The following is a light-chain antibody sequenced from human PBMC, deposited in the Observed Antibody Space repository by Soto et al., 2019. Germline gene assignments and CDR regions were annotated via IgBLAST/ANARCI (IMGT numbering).Light chain of an antibody. J-gene: IGKJ1*01. CDR1: QSVSTY. CDR2: DAS. V-gene: IGKV3-11*01. CDR3: QHRANWPRT. Sequence: EIVLTQSPAALSLSPGERATLSCRASQSVSTYLAWYQKKPGQAPRLLIYDASHRATGIPARFSGSGSGTDFTLTISSLEPEDFAVYFCQHRANWPRTFGQGTMVYIK.